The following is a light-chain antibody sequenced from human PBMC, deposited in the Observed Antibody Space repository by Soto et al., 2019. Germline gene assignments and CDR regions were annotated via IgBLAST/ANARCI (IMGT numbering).Light chain of an antibody. V-gene: IGLV1-40*01. Sequence: QPVLTQPPSVSGAPGQRVTISCTGSSSNIGGGYYVHWYQQLPGTAPKLLIFGNSNRPSGVPDRFSGSKSGTTASLAITGRLAEDEEDDYCQSAYSSLSGVVFGGGTKLTVL. CDR1: SSNIGGGYY. J-gene: IGLJ2*01. CDR3: QSAYSSLSGVV. CDR2: GNS.